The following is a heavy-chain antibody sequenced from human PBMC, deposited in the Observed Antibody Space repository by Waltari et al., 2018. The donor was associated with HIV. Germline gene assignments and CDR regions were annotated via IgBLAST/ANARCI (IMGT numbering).Heavy chain of an antibody. CDR2: IKSKTDGGTT. D-gene: IGHD3-22*01. J-gene: IGHJ4*02. Sequence: SGFTFTTAWMTWVRQAPGKGLEWVGRIKSKTDGGTTDYAAPVRGRFTISRDDSKNTLYLQMNSLETEDTAVYYCTTAMIDYWGQGTLVTVSS. V-gene: IGHV3-15*01. CDR3: TTAMIDY. CDR1: GFTFTTAW.